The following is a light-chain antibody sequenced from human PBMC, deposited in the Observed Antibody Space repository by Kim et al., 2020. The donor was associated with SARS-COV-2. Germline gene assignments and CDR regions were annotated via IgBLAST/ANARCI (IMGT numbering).Light chain of an antibody. V-gene: IGKV3-15*01. CDR3: QQYSDSPT. J-gene: IGKJ1*01. Sequence: SWSPGERATLACRAGKSITDNVAWYQQKPGQAPRLLIYGASNRATGVPARFSGSGSGTDFTLTISSLQSEDFAIYYCQQYSDSPTFGQGTKVDIK. CDR2: GAS. CDR1: KSITDN.